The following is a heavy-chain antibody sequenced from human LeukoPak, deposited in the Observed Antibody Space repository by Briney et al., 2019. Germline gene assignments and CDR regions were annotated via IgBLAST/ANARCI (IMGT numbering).Heavy chain of an antibody. J-gene: IGHJ6*03. CDR2: ISGGST. V-gene: IGHV3-38-3*01. CDR1: GFTVSSNE. Sequence: GGSLRLSCAASGFTVSSNEMSWVRQAPGKGLEWVSSISGGSTYYADSRKGRFTISRDNSKNTLHLQMNSLRAEDTAVYYCKKGRYCSSTSPAYYYYMDVWGKGTTVTVSS. D-gene: IGHD2-2*01. CDR3: KKGRYCSSTSPAYYYYMDV.